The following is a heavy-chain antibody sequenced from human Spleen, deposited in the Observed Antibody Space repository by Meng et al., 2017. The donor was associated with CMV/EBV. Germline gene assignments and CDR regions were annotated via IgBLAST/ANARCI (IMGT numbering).Heavy chain of an antibody. J-gene: IGHJ6*02. V-gene: IGHV4-34*01. Sequence: GSLRLSCAVYGGSFSGYYWSWIRQPPGKGLEWIGEIDRSGTTNYNPSLKSRVTISVDTSKNQFSLRLSSVTAADTAVYYCARIDGYSYLADYYNYYGMDVWGQETTVTVSS. CDR3: ARIDGYSYLADYYNYYGMDV. CDR2: IDRSGTT. CDR1: GGSFSGYY. D-gene: IGHD5-24*01.